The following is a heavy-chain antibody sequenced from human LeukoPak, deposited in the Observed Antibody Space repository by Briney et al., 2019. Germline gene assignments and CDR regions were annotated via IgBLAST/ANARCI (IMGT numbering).Heavy chain of an antibody. CDR3: ITYSSGGYSGYYYMDV. V-gene: IGHV1-69*06. D-gene: IGHD6-19*01. J-gene: IGHJ6*03. CDR2: VIPIFGTA. Sequence: ASVKVSCKATGCTFSSYAISWVRQAPGQGLEWMGGVIPIFGTANYAQKFQGRVTITADKSTSTASMALSSLRSEDRAVYYCITYSSGGYSGYYYMDVWGKGTTVTISS. CDR1: GCTFSSYA.